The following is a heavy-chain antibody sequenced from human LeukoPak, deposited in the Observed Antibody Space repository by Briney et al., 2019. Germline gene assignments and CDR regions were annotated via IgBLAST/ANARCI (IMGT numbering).Heavy chain of an antibody. J-gene: IGHJ5*02. Sequence: GGSLRLSCVASGFIFSNYGTHWVRQAPGKGLEWVAFIRYDGSNKYYADSVKGRFTISRDNSKNTMYLQMSSLKPEDTALYYCAKDHLMATLPSTPWFDPWGQGTLVTVSS. CDR3: AKDHLMATLPSTPWFDP. V-gene: IGHV3-30*02. CDR2: IRYDGSNK. D-gene: IGHD2-15*01. CDR1: GFIFSNYG.